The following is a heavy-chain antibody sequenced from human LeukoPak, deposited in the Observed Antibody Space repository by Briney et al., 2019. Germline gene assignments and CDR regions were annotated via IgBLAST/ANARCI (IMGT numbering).Heavy chain of an antibody. CDR2: IYSDGTT. J-gene: IGHJ3*02. CDR3: ARDSPYSDYLIGGAFNI. Sequence: GGSLRLSCAASGFTVSSNYMSWVRQAPGKGLEWVSVIYSDGTTYYTDSVKGRFIISRDNSKNTLYLQMNSLGAEDTAVYYCARDSPYSDYLIGGAFNIWGQGTMVTVSS. V-gene: IGHV3-53*01. CDR1: GFTVSSNY. D-gene: IGHD4-11*01.